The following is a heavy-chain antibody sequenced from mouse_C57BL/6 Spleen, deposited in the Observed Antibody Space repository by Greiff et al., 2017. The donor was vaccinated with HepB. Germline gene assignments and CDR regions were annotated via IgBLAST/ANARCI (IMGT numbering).Heavy chain of an antibody. D-gene: IGHD1-1*01. CDR3: ARGMDLLLRLGAMDY. CDR1: GYAFSSYW. V-gene: IGHV1-80*01. CDR2: IYPGDGDT. Sequence: QVQLKESGAELVKPGASVKISCKASGYAFSSYWMNWVKQRPGKGLEWIGQIYPGDGDTNYNGKFKGKATLTADKSSSTAYMQLSSLTSEDSAVYFCARGMDLLLRLGAMDYWGQGTSVTVSS. J-gene: IGHJ4*01.